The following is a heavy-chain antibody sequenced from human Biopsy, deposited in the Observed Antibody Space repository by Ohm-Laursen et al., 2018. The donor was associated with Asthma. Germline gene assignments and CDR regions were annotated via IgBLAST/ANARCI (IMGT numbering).Heavy chain of an antibody. CDR2: IYSGGTS. Sequence: GTLSLTCAASGFAVSRDYMFWVRQAPGKGLEWVSVIYSGGTSHTADSARGRFTISRDYSKNTLYLQMHSLRAEDTAVYYCARGDSSNWSHYYFDYWGQGTLVTVSS. D-gene: IGHD3-22*01. J-gene: IGHJ4*02. V-gene: IGHV3-53*01. CDR1: GFAVSRDY. CDR3: ARGDSSNWSHYYFDY.